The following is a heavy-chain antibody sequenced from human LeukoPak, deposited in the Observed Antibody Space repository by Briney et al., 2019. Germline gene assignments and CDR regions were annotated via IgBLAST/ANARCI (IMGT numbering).Heavy chain of an antibody. D-gene: IGHD3-10*01. Sequence: SVKVSCKASGVTFTTYAMQWVRQARGQRLEWMGWIVVGSGNTKYAPKFQGRVTITRDMSTSTAYMELRSLRSEDTALYYCAADLGGSGIGNYWGQGTLVTVSS. CDR3: AADLGGSGIGNY. V-gene: IGHV1-58*02. J-gene: IGHJ4*02. CDR1: GVTFTTYA. CDR2: IVVGSGNT.